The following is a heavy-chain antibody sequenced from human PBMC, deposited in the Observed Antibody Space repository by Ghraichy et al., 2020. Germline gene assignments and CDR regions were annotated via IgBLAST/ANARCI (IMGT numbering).Heavy chain of an antibody. D-gene: IGHD3-9*01. CDR1: GGSISSSSYY. CDR3: ARKDLDILTGSPSGVDY. CDR2: IYYSGST. J-gene: IGHJ4*02. Sequence: SETLSLTCTVSGGSISSSSYYWGWIRQPPGKGLEWIGSIYYSGSTYYNPSLKSRVTISVDTSKNQFSLKLSSVTAADTAVYYCARKDLDILTGSPSGVDYWGQGTLVTVSS. V-gene: IGHV4-39*01.